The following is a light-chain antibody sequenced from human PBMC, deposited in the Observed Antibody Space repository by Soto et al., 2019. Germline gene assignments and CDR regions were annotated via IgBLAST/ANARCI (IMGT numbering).Light chain of an antibody. J-gene: IGKJ5*01. V-gene: IGKV3-20*01. CDR1: QSVSSNY. Sequence: IALTQSPGTLSLSAGESATLSCRASQSVSSNYLAWDQHKPGQAPRLIIYDAYSRATGTPDRFSGSGSGTDFTLTISRLEPEDFAVYYCQHYGNSHSNTCGQGTRREIK. CDR2: DAY. CDR3: QHYGNSHSNT.